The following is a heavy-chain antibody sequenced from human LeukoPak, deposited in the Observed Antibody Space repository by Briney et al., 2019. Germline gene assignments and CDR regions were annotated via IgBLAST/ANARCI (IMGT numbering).Heavy chain of an antibody. CDR1: GFTFNSYA. V-gene: IGHV3-23*01. CDR2: IRGSGGGT. Sequence: GGSLRLSCAASGFTFNSYAMSWVRQAPGKGLEWVSAIRGSGGGTYYADSVKGRFTISRDNSKNTLYLQMNSLRAEDTAVYYCAKKQGPFDYWGQGTLVTVSS. CDR3: AKKQGPFDY. J-gene: IGHJ4*02.